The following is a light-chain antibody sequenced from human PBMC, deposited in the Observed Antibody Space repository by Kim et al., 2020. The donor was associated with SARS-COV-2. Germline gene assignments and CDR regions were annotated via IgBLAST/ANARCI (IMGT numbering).Light chain of an antibody. CDR1: ESVSSNY. Sequence: APGERAALSCWASESVSSNYLDWYQQKPGQAPRLLIYGASSRASGIPDRFSGSGSGTDFTLTISRLEPEDFAVYYCQQCSGSSWTFGQGTKVDIK. V-gene: IGKV3-20*01. CDR3: QQCSGSSWT. CDR2: GAS. J-gene: IGKJ1*01.